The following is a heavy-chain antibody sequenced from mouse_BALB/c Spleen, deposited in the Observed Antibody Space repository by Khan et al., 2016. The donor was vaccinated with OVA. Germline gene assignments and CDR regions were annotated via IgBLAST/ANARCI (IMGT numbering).Heavy chain of an antibody. J-gene: IGHJ2*01. V-gene: IGHV7-3*02. Sequence: EVELVESGGGLVQPGGSLRLTCATSGFTFTDYYMNWVSQPPGKALEWLGFIRNKADGYTTEYSASVKGRFTFSRDNAQNILNLHMTTLRAEDSATYYCARDQVGSYFDYWGQGTTLTVSS. CDR3: ARDQVGSYFDY. CDR1: GFTFTDYY. D-gene: IGHD4-1*02. CDR2: IRNKADGYTT.